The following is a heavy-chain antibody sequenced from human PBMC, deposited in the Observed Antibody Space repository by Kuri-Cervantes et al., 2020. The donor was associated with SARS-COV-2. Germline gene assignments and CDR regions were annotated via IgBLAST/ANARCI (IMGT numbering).Heavy chain of an antibody. V-gene: IGHV3-23*01. D-gene: IGHD2-8*01. CDR2: ISGSGGST. J-gene: IGHJ2*01. Sequence: GGSLRLSCAASGFTFSSYAMSWVRQAPGKGLEWVSAISGSGGSTYYADSVKGRFTISRDNSKNTLYLQMNSLRAEDTAVYYCARRIPLGYCTNGVCYTPGWYFDLWGRGTLVTVSS. CDR3: ARRIPLGYCTNGVCYTPGWYFDL. CDR1: GFTFSSYA.